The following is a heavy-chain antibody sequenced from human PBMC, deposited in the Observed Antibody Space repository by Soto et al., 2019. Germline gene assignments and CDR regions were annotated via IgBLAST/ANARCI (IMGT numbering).Heavy chain of an antibody. D-gene: IGHD1-26*01. CDR2: IYYSGST. V-gene: IGHV4-31*03. J-gene: IGHJ4*02. CDR1: GGSISSGGYY. Sequence: PSETLSLTCTVSGGSISSGGYYWSWIRQHPGKGLEWIGYIYYSGSTYYNPSLKSRVTISVDTSKNQFSLKLSSVTAADTAVYYCARLGGSYAVPNFDYWGKGTLVTVSS. CDR3: ARLGGSYAVPNFDY.